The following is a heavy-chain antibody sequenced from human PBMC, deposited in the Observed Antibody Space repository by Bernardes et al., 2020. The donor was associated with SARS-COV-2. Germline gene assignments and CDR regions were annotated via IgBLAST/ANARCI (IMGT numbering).Heavy chain of an antibody. CDR2: ISYDGSNK. Sequence: GGSLRLSCAASGFTFSSYGMHWVRQAPGKGLEWVAVISYDGSNKYYADSVKGRFTISRDNSKNTLYLQMNSLRAEDTAVYYCAKERYDSSGYLHTYYYYYGMDVWGQGTTVTVSS. CDR3: AKERYDSSGYLHTYYYYYGMDV. J-gene: IGHJ6*02. CDR1: GFTFSSYG. V-gene: IGHV3-30*18. D-gene: IGHD3-22*01.